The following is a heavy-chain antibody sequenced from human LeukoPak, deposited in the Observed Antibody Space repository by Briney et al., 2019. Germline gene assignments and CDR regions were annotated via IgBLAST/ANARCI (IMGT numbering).Heavy chain of an antibody. CDR3: ARDDHFGWLYY. CDR1: RYTFTNYG. Sequence: ASVKVSCKASRYTFTNYGISWVRQAPGQGLEWMGWISDYNGNTNYAQKLQGRVTITTNTSTRTAYTELRGLRSDDSTVYYCARDDHFGWLYYWGQGTLVTVSS. J-gene: IGHJ4*02. V-gene: IGHV1-18*01. CDR2: ISDYNGNT. D-gene: IGHD3-9*01.